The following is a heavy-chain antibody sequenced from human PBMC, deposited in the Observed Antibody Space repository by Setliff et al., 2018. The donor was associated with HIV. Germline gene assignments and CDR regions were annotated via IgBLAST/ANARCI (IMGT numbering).Heavy chain of an antibody. D-gene: IGHD3-10*01. CDR2: IYYSGST. Sequence: SETLSLTCTVSGGSISSYYWSWIRQPTGKGLEWIGYIYYSGSTNYNPSLKSRVSMSMDTSRNQFSLKLSSVTAADTAIYYCVRRKSELRLISDYMDVWGKGTTVTVSS. J-gene: IGHJ6*03. V-gene: IGHV4-59*08. CDR3: VRRKSELRLISDYMDV. CDR1: GGSISSYY.